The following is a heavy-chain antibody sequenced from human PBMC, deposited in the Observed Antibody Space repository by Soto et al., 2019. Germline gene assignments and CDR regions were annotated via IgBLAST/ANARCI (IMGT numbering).Heavy chain of an antibody. CDR2: ISDDGSFK. D-gene: IGHD6-13*01. Sequence: QRRLVDSGGGVVQPGRSLRLSCEASGFSFSSYGMHWVRQAPGKGLEWVAVISDDGSFKDYADSVKGRFTISRDNSDKTLFLQRNRLGPKDTAVYYCAKDYSPKAPSPYSNTHTEFWGQGARVTVSS. J-gene: IGHJ1*01. CDR3: AKDYSPKAPSPYSNTHTEF. V-gene: IGHV3-30*18. CDR1: GFSFSSYG.